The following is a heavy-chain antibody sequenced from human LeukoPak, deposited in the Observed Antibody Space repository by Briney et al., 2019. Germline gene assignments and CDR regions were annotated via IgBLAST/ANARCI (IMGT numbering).Heavy chain of an antibody. CDR1: GFSLSTRGVG. D-gene: IGHD3-10*01. CDR2: IYWNDDK. V-gene: IGHV2-5*01. CDR3: AHRGDITMVRGVSPIRGWFDP. Sequence: ESGPTLVKPTQTLTLTCTFSGFSLSTRGVGVGWIRQPPGKALEWLSVIYWNDDKRYSPVLKSRLTITKDTSKNQVVLTMTNMDPVDTATYYCAHRGDITMVRGVSPIRGWFDPWGQGTLVTVSS. J-gene: IGHJ5*02.